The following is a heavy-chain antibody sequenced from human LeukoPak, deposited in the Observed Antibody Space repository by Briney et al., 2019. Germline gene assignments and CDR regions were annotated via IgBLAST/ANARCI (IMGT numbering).Heavy chain of an antibody. Sequence: PSETLSLTCTVSGGSMYDYYWSWIRHPPVKGLEWIGHIHYNGRTNYNPSLESPATISIDMSKNHFSLNLSSVNSADPSVYCCGRVRLSGVIDYWGEETLVTVSS. CDR3: GRVRLSGVIDY. CDR2: IHYNGRT. V-gene: IGHV4-59*01. CDR1: GGSMYDYY. D-gene: IGHD2-15*01. J-gene: IGHJ4*02.